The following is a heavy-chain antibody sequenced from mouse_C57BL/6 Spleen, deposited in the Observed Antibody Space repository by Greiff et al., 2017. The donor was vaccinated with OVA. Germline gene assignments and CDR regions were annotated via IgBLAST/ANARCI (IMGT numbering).Heavy chain of an antibody. D-gene: IGHD1-1*01. J-gene: IGHJ1*03. Sequence: QVQLKESGAELARPGASVKLSCKASGYTFTSYGISWVKQRTGQGLEWIGEIYPRSGNTYYNEKFKGKATLTADKSSSTAYMELRSLTSEDSAVYFCASGGTTVVAHWYFDVWGTGTTVTVSS. CDR2: IYPRSGNT. CDR3: ASGGTTVVAHWYFDV. CDR1: GYTFTSYG. V-gene: IGHV1-81*01.